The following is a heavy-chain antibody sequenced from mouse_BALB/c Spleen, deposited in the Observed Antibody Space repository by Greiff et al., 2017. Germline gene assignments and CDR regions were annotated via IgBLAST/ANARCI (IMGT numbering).Heavy chain of an antibody. CDR3: ARGRDGYY. CDR2: ISSGGST. J-gene: IGHJ2*01. Sequence: DVMLVESWGGLVKPGGSLKLSCAASGFTFSSYAMSWVRQTPEKRLEWVASISSGGSTYYPDSVKGRFTISRDNARNILYLQMSSLRSEDTAMYYCARGRDGYYWGQGTTLTVSS. CDR1: GFTFSSYA. V-gene: IGHV5-6-5*01. D-gene: IGHD2-3*01.